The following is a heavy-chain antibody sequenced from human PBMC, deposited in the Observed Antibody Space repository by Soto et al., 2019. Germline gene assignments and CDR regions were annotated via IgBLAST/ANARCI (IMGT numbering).Heavy chain of an antibody. V-gene: IGHV1-3*01. D-gene: IGHD1-1*01. CDR3: AGREQSRGFDP. J-gene: IGHJ5*01. CDR2: INVASGNT. CDR1: GYTFTSYP. Sequence: GSVKVCYKSSGYTFTSYPLHLVRQAPGQRPEWMGWINVASGNTKYSQKFQGRVTITRDTSASTAYMDLTSLTSEDTAVYYCAGREQSRGFDPWGQGTMVTVSS.